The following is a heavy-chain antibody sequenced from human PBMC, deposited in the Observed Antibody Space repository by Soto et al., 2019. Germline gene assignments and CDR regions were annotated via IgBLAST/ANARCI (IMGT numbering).Heavy chain of an antibody. CDR3: ASPKGSGDYLNYYGMDG. V-gene: IGHV5-10-1*01. D-gene: IGHD3-22*01. CDR1: GYSFTSYW. Sequence: PGESLKISCKGSGYSFTSYWISWVRQMPGKGLEWMGRIDPSDSYTNYSPSFQGHVTISADKSISTAYLQWSSLKASDTAMYYCASPKGSGDYLNYYGMDGWGQANTVIVYS. CDR2: IDPSDSYT. J-gene: IGHJ6*02.